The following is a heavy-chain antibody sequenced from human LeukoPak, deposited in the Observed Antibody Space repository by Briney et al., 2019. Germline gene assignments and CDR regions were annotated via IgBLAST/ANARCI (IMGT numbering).Heavy chain of an antibody. V-gene: IGHV3-23*01. CDR1: GFIFSTYA. Sequence: GGSLRLSCAASGFIFSTYAMSWVRQAPGKGLEWVSAISGGGGGTHYTDSVKGRFTIIRDNSKNTLYLQMSSLRADDTAVYYCAKTEFPYCSGGSCYAHFDFWGQGTLVTVSS. D-gene: IGHD2-15*01. J-gene: IGHJ4*02. CDR3: AKTEFPYCSGGSCYAHFDF. CDR2: ISGGGGGT.